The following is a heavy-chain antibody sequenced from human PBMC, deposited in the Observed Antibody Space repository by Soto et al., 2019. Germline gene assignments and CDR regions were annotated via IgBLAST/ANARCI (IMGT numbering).Heavy chain of an antibody. D-gene: IGHD3-22*01. Sequence: SVNVSCYEDGGTSSPYATSLMPQAPGQGLEWMGGIIPIFGTANYAQKFQGRVTITADESTSTAYMELSSLRSEDTAVYYCARDRGGPYYYDSSGYSGPLDYWGLG. CDR3: ARDRGGPYYYDSSGYSGPLDY. V-gene: IGHV1-69*13. J-gene: IGHJ4*02. CDR1: GGTSSPYA. CDR2: IIPIFGTA.